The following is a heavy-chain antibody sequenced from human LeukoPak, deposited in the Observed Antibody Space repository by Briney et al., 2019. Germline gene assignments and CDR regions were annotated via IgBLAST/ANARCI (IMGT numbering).Heavy chain of an antibody. D-gene: IGHD6-6*01. V-gene: IGHV1-18*01. CDR2: ISAYNGNT. Sequence: ASVKVSCKASGYTFTSYGISWVRQAPGQGLEWMGWISAYNGNTNYAQKLQGRVTMTTDTSTSTAYMELSSLRSEDTAVYYCARGSAGEKYSSSSQSYYYYGMDVWGQGTTVTVSS. J-gene: IGHJ6*02. CDR3: ARGSAGEKYSSSSQSYYYYGMDV. CDR1: GYTFTSYG.